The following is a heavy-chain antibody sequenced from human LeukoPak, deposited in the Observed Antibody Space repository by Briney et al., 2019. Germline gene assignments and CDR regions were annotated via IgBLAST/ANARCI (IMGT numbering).Heavy chain of an antibody. CDR2: ISAYNGNT. CDR3: ARDQEDTYYYGSGNEYNLDH. CDR1: GYTFTSYG. J-gene: IGHJ4*02. D-gene: IGHD3-10*01. V-gene: IGHV1-18*04. Sequence: GASVKVSCKASGYTFTSYGISWVRQAPGQGLEWMGWISAYNGNTNYAQKLQGRVTMTTDTSTSTAYMELRSLRSDDTAVYYCARDQEDTYYYGSGNEYNLDHWGQGTLVTVSS.